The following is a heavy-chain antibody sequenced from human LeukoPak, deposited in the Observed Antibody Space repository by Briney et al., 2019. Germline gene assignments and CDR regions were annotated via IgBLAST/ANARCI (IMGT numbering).Heavy chain of an antibody. Sequence: PSETLSLTCAVYGGSFSGYSWSWIRLPPGKGLEWIGDINHSGSTNYNPSLKSRVMISVDTSKNQFSLKLSSVTAADTAVYYCARDVGATPGYFDYWGQGTLVTVSS. CDR1: GGSFSGYS. J-gene: IGHJ4*02. D-gene: IGHD1-26*01. V-gene: IGHV4-34*01. CDR3: ARDVGATPGYFDY. CDR2: INHSGST.